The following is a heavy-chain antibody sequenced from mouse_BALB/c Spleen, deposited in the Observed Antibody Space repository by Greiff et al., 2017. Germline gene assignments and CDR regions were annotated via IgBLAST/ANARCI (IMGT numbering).Heavy chain of an antibody. V-gene: IGHV5-17*02. CDR2: ISSGSSTI. D-gene: IGHD2-10*02. CDR1: GFTFSSFG. Sequence: EVMLVESGGGLVKPGGSRKLSCAASGFTFSSFGMHWVRQAPEKGLEWVAYISSGSSTIYYADTVKGRFTISRDNPKNTLFLQMTSLRSGDTAMYYCARGYGPDYWGQGTTLT. J-gene: IGHJ2*01. CDR3: ARGYGPDY.